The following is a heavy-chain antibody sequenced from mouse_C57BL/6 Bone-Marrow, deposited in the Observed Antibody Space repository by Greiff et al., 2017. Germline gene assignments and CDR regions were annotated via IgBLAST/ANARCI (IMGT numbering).Heavy chain of an antibody. CDR2: ISRGGSYT. J-gene: IGHJ4*01. V-gene: IGHV5-6*01. CDR3: ARYDPYYAMDY. D-gene: IGHD2-3*01. CDR1: GFTFSSYG. Sequence: EVHLVESGGDLVKPGGSLKLSCAASGFTFSSYGMSWVRQTPDKRLEWVATISRGGSYTYYPDSVKGRFTISRDNAKNTLYLQMSSLKSEDTAMYYCARYDPYYAMDYWGQGTSVTVSS.